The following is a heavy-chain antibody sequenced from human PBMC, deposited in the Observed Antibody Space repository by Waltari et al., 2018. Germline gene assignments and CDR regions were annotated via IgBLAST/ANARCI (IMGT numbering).Heavy chain of an antibody. Sequence: QVQLQEAGPGLEKSSETLSLTCTVSGGSIGRNTCYWAWIRQPPGKRMEWMASINYSGSTYYMPSLKSRVTISVDTSRNQLSLRLTSVTAADTAVYFCVREWSSSSSWFDPWGQGTLVTVSS. CDR2: INYSGST. V-gene: IGHV4-39*07. CDR1: GGSIGRNTCY. D-gene: IGHD6-6*01. J-gene: IGHJ5*02. CDR3: VREWSSSSSWFDP.